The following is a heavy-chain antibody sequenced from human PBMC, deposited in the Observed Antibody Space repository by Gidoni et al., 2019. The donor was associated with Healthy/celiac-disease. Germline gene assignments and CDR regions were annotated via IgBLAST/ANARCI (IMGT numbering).Heavy chain of an antibody. CDR3: ARDSVRYSYGSGYNWFDP. D-gene: IGHD5-18*01. V-gene: IGHV3-11*05. CDR1: GFTFRNYD. Sequence: QVQLVESGGGLVKPGGSLRHSSAATGFTFRNYDMSWFRQAPGKGLEWVSYISSSSSYTNYAVSVKGRFTISRDNAKNSLYLQMNSLRAEDTAVYYCARDSVRYSYGSGYNWFDPWGQGTLVTVSS. CDR2: ISSSSSYT. J-gene: IGHJ5*02.